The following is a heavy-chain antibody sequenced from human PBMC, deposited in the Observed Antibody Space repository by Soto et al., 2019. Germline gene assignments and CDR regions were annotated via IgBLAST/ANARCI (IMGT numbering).Heavy chain of an antibody. CDR1: GFTFNNYA. CDR3: AKEGTTSPCKWFDP. D-gene: IGHD2-2*01. CDR2: LSDGGGST. J-gene: IGHJ5*02. Sequence: GGSLRLSCAASGFTFNNYAMSWVRQAPGKGLEWVSGLSDGGGSTFYADSVKGRFTISRDNAKNTLYLQMSSLRAEDTAVYYCAKEGTTSPCKWFDPWGQGTLVTVSS. V-gene: IGHV3-23*01.